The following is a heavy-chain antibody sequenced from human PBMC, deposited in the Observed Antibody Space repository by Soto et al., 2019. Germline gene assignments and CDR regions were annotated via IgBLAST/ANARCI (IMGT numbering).Heavy chain of an antibody. J-gene: IGHJ3*02. CDR2: IDWDDDK. D-gene: IGHD2-2*01. Sequence: SPPTPMSPTQTLALTCTSPGSPLSSNGLCVSWIRQPPGKALEWLALIDWDDDKYYSTSLKTRLTISKDTSKNQVVLTMTNMDPVDTATYYCARIRYPGIDALEYAFDIWVQGKMV. CDR1: GSPLSSNGLC. V-gene: IGHV2-70*01. CDR3: ARIRYPGIDALEYAFDI.